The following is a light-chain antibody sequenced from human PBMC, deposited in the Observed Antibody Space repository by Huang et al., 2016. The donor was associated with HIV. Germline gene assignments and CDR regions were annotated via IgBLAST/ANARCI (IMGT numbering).Light chain of an antibody. CDR3: MQGTHWPGT. J-gene: IGKJ1*01. Sequence: DVVMTQLPLSLPVALGQPASIFCKSSQSLVSSYGNKYLNWFQQRPGQPPRRLIYQVSNRDTGVPDRFSGSGSGTHFALRINRVEAEDVAIYYCMQGTHWPGTFGQGTKMEI. CDR2: QVS. V-gene: IGKV2-30*01. CDR1: QSLVSSYGNKY.